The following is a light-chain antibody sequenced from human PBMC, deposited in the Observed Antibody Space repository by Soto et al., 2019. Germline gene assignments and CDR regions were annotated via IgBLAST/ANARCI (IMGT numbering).Light chain of an antibody. CDR3: QQYNSAPRT. V-gene: IGKV1-27*01. Sequence: DIQMTQSPSSLSASVGDRVTITCRASQGISNYLAWYQQKPGKVPKLLIYAASTLQSGFPSRFSGTRSRTDFTLTSSNLQPEDVATYYCQQYNSAPRTFGQGTKVEIK. J-gene: IGKJ1*01. CDR1: QGISNY. CDR2: AAS.